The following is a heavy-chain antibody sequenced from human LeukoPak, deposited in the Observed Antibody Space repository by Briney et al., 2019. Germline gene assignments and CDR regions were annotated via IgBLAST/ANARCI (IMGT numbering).Heavy chain of an antibody. CDR2: ISWNSGSI. D-gene: IGHD1-1*01. J-gene: IGHJ6*02. CDR1: GFTFDDYA. Sequence: GRSLRLSCAASGFTFDDYAMHWVRQAPGKGLEWVSGISWNSGSISYADSVKGRFTISRDNAKNSLYLQMNSLRAEDTALYYCAKDMERYALYYYGMDVWGQGTTVTVSS. CDR3: AKDMERYALYYYGMDV. V-gene: IGHV3-9*01.